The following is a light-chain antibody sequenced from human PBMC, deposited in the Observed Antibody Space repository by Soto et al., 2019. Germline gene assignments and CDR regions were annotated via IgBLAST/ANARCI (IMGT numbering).Light chain of an antibody. J-gene: IGKJ4*01. CDR2: DAS. V-gene: IGKV3-15*01. Sequence: EIVLTQSPGTLSLSPGERATPSCRASQSVGSDLAWYQQKPGQAPRLLIYDASTRATGIPARLSGSGSGTEFTLTISSLQSEDFAVYYCQQYHNWPLTFGGGTKVDIK. CDR3: QQYHNWPLT. CDR1: QSVGSD.